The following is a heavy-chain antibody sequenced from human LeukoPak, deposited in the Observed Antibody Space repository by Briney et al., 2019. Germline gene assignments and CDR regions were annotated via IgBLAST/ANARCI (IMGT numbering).Heavy chain of an antibody. CDR1: GYSFSIYG. D-gene: IGHD5-18*01. V-gene: IGHV1-18*01. J-gene: IGHJ4*02. CDR2: ISAYNGNT. Sequence: ASVKVSCRASGYSFSIYGISWVRQAPGQGLEWMGWISAYNGNTNYAQKLQGRVTMTTDTSTSTAYMELRSLRSDDTAVYYCARAKSGTAMGKDYWGQGTLVTVSS. CDR3: ARAKSGTAMGKDY.